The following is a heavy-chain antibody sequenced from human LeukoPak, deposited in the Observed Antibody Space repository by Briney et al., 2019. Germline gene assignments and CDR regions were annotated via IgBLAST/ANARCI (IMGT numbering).Heavy chain of an antibody. D-gene: IGHD3-22*01. J-gene: IGHJ4*02. Sequence: ASVKVSCKASGYTFTGYYMHWVRPAPGQGLEWMGWLNPNSGGTNYAQKFQGRVTMTRDTSISTAYMELSRLRSDDTAVYYCARADYYYDSSGYYYGYWGQGTLVTVSS. CDR3: ARADYYYDSSGYYYGY. CDR1: GYTFTGYY. CDR2: LNPNSGGT. V-gene: IGHV1-2*02.